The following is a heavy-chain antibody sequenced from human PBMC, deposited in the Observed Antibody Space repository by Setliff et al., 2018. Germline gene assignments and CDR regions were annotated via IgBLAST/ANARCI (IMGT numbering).Heavy chain of an antibody. CDR2: IITSTGKT. Sequence: GASVKVSCKASGYTFTNFGFRWLRQAPGQGLEWMAMIITSTGKTSYAQKFQGRVTVTTDTYTGTGYMELRSLRSDDTAMYFCARFGGSCSSSSCYASDLWGQGTMVTVSS. CDR1: GYTFTNFG. D-gene: IGHD2-2*01. J-gene: IGHJ3*01. CDR3: ARFGGSCSSSSCYASDL. V-gene: IGHV1-18*01.